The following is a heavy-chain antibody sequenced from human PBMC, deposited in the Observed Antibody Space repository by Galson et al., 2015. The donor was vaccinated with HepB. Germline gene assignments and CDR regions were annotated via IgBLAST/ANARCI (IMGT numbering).Heavy chain of an antibody. J-gene: IGHJ4*02. CDR3: ARDRGLSPLGFFDY. Sequence: SLRLSCAASGFTFSSYSMNWVRQAPGRGLEWVSSISSSSSYIYYADSVKGRFTISRDNAKNSLYLQMNSLRAEDTAVYYCARDRGLSPLGFFDYWGQGTLVTVSS. V-gene: IGHV3-21*01. CDR2: ISSSSSYI. CDR1: GFTFSSYS. D-gene: IGHD2-15*01.